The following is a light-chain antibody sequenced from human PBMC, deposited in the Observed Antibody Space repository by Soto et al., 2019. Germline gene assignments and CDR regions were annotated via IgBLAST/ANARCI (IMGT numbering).Light chain of an antibody. Sequence: DIVLTQSPGTLSLSPGERATLSCSASQSVRSNLAWYQQKPGQAPRLLIYDASTRDTGIPARFSGSGSGTEFTLTISSLQSEDYAVYYCQPYNDWPSWTFGQGTKVDIK. CDR3: QPYNDWPSWT. CDR1: QSVRSN. CDR2: DAS. J-gene: IGKJ1*01. V-gene: IGKV3D-15*01.